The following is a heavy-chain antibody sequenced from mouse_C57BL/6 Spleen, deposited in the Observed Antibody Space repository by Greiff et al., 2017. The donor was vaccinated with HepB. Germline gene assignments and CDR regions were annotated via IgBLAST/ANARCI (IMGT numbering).Heavy chain of an antibody. CDR1: GFTFSSYA. Sequence: EVQVVESGGGLVKPGGSLKLSCAASGFTFSSYAMSWVRQTPEKRLEWVATISDGGSYTYYPDNVKGRFTISRDNAKNNLYLQMSHLKSEDTAIYYCARERLPLDYWGQGTTLTVSS. V-gene: IGHV5-4*01. CDR3: ARERLPLDY. J-gene: IGHJ2*01. CDR2: ISDGGSYT. D-gene: IGHD2-2*01.